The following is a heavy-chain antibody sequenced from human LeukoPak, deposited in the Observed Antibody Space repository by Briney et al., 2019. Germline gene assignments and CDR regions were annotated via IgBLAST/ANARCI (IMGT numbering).Heavy chain of an antibody. V-gene: IGHV4-34*01. CDR2: INHSGST. D-gene: IGHD3-10*01. J-gene: IGHJ1*01. Sequence: SETLSLTCAVYGGSFSGYYWSWIRQPPGKGLEWIGEINHSGSTNYNPSLKSRVTISVDTSKNQFSLKLSSVTAADTAVYYCARGRRGLLWFGDPVSCYFQHWGRGTLVTVSS. CDR3: ARGRRGLLWFGDPVSCYFQH. CDR1: GGSFSGYY.